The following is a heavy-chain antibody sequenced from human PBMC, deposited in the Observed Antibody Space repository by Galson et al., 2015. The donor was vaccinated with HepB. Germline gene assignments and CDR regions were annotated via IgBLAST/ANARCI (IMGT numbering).Heavy chain of an antibody. Sequence: SLRLSCAASQFTFSSYAMSWVRQAPGKGLEWVSGIGGSGGNTKYADSVKGRFTISRDNDQNTLYLQLNSLRAEDTAVYYCAKGYSNSFSLEDYFDCWGQGTLVTVSS. J-gene: IGHJ4*02. CDR3: AKGYSNSFSLEDYFDC. V-gene: IGHV3-23*01. D-gene: IGHD2/OR15-2a*01. CDR2: IGGSGGNT. CDR1: QFTFSSYA.